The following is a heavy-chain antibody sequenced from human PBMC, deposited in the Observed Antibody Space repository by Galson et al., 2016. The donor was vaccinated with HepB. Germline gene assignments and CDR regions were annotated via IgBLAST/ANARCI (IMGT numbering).Heavy chain of an antibody. V-gene: IGHV4-4*02. Sequence: YNPSLKSRITISVDKSKNQFSLKLTSVTAADTAVYYCARDGSRYASGYYHYYFDYWGQGTLVTVSS. D-gene: IGHD5-12*01. J-gene: IGHJ4*02. CDR3: ARDGSRYASGYYHYYFDY.